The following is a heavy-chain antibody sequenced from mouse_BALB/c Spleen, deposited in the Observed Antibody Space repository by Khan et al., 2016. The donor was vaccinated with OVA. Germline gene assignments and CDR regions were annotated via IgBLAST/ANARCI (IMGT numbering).Heavy chain of an antibody. D-gene: IGHD2-1*01. V-gene: IGHV1S132*01. CDR1: GYTFTNYW. CDR3: ARVYFGNYEFVY. Sequence: QVQLKQSGAELVKPGASVKLSCKTSGYTFTNYWIQWIKQRPGQGLGWIGQIYTGTGNTKYDQNFKDKATLTVDTSSNTAYMQLSSLTSEDSAIYVGARVYFGNYEFVYWGQGTLVTVSP. J-gene: IGHJ3*01. CDR2: IYTGTGNT.